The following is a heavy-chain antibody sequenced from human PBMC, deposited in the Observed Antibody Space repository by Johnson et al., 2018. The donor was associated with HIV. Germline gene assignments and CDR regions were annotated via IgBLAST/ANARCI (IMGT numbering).Heavy chain of an antibody. CDR3: ARAITIFGVGGAFDI. V-gene: IGHV3-13*01. Sequence: VQLVESGGGLVQPGGSLRLSCAASGFTFSSYDMHWVRQATGKGLEWVSAIGTAGDTYYPGSVKGRFPISRENAKNSLYLQMNSLRAGDTAVYYCARAITIFGVGGAFDIWGQGTMVTVSS. D-gene: IGHD3-3*01. CDR1: GFTFSSYD. J-gene: IGHJ3*02. CDR2: IGTAGDT.